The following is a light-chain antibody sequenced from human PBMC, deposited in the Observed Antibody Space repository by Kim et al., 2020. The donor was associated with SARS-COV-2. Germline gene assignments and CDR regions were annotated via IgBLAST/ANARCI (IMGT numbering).Light chain of an antibody. CDR2: GAS. J-gene: IGKJ5*01. CDR3: LQHNTYPIT. V-gene: IGKV1-17*01. Sequence: ATGGDRVTITCRGSQDIRNDLGWYQQNPGRAPKRLIYGASSLQSGVPSRFSGSGSGTEFTRTISSLQPEDFATYFCLQHNTYPITFGQGTRLEIK. CDR1: QDIRND.